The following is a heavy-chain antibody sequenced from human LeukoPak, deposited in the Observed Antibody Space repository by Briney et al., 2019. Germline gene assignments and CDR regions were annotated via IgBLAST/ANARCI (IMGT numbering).Heavy chain of an antibody. V-gene: IGHV4-38-2*02. CDR1: GYSISSGHY. J-gene: IGHJ4*02. D-gene: IGHD3-9*01. CDR2: IYHSGST. Sequence: SETLSLTCTVSGYSISSGHYWGWIRQPPGKGLEWIGSIYHSGSTYYNPSLKSRVTISVDTSKNQFSLKLSSVTAADTAVYYCARDPRYHDILAGGYWGQGTLVTVSS. CDR3: ARDPRYHDILAGGY.